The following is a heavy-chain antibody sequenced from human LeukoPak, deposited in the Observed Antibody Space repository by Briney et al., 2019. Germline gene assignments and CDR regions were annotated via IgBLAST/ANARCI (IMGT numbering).Heavy chain of an antibody. CDR1: GFTFSTYW. CDR2: ISSSSSYI. CDR3: ARAPGYDSSGYWLGYYYYYMDV. D-gene: IGHD3-22*01. J-gene: IGHJ6*03. Sequence: PGGSLRLSCAASGFTFSTYWMAWVRQAPGKGLEWVSSISSSSSYIYYADSVKGRFTISRDNAKNSLYLQMNSLRAEDTAVYYCARAPGYDSSGYWLGYYYYYMDVWGKGTTVTVSS. V-gene: IGHV3-21*01.